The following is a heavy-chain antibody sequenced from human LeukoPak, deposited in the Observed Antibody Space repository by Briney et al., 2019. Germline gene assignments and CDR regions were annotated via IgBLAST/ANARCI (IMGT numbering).Heavy chain of an antibody. D-gene: IGHD1-14*01. CDR2: ILYDGSNK. J-gene: IGHJ6*03. CDR3: AKDLRYDPAYYYYYYYMDV. V-gene: IGHV3-30*04. Sequence: GGSLRLSCAASGFTFSSYAMHWVRQAPGKGLEWAAVILYDGSNKYYADSVKGRFTISRDNSKNTLYLQMNSLRAEDTAVYYCAKDLRYDPAYYYYYYYMDVWGKGTTVTVSS. CDR1: GFTFSSYA.